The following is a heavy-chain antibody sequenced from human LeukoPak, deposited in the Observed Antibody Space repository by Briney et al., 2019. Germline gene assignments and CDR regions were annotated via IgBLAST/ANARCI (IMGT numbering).Heavy chain of an antibody. CDR3: AKGKSTSSAFDY. V-gene: IGHV3-23*01. J-gene: IGHJ4*02. D-gene: IGHD2-2*01. CDR1: GFTFSCYA. CDR2: ISGSGGST. Sequence: GGSLRLSCAGSGFTFSCYALSWVRQAPGKGLEWVSAISGSGGSTYYADSVKGRFTISRDNSKNTLYLQMNSLRAEDTAVYYCAKGKSTSSAFDYWGQGTLVTVSS.